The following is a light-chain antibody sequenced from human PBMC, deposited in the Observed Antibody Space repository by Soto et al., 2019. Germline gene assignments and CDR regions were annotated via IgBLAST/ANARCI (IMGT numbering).Light chain of an antibody. Sequence: ETVMTQSPGTLSVSLGERATLSCRASESVDCHLAWYQQKPGQAPRLLIYDASVRATGTPARFSGSGSGTDFTLTISSLEPEDFALYYCQQRSTWPTFGQGTRLEIK. CDR1: ESVDCH. V-gene: IGKV3-11*01. CDR3: QQRSTWPT. J-gene: IGKJ5*01. CDR2: DAS.